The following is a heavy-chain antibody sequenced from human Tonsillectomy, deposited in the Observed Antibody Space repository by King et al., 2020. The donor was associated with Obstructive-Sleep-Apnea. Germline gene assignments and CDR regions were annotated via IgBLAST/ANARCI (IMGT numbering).Heavy chain of an antibody. D-gene: IGHD1-26*01. CDR3: ARGGGSPPFDY. CDR1: GGSISSYY. J-gene: IGHJ4*02. V-gene: IGHV4-59*01. Sequence: VQLQESGPGLVKPSETLSLTCTFSGGSISSYYWSWIRQPPGKGLEWIGYIYYSGSTNYNPSLKSRVTISVDTSKNQFSLRLSSVTAADTAVFYCARGGGSPPFDYWGQGTLVTVSS. CDR2: IYYSGST.